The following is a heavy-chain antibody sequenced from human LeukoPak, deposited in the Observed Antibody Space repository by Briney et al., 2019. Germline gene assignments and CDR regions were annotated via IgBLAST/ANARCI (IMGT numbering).Heavy chain of an antibody. CDR1: GYTFTNYY. V-gene: IGHV1-46*01. D-gene: IGHD3-22*01. Sequence: ASVKVSCKASGYTFTNYYMHWVRQAHGQGLEWMGIINPNGGSTSYAQKFQGRVTMTRDTSTSTVYMDLSSLRSEDTAVYYCARAPRPPWDDSSGLDYWGQGTLVTVSS. CDR2: INPNGGST. CDR3: ARAPRPPWDDSSGLDY. J-gene: IGHJ4*02.